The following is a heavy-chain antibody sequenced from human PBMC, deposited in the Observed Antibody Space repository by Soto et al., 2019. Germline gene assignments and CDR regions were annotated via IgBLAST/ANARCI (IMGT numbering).Heavy chain of an antibody. Sequence: GGSLRLSCAASGFTFSNFWMSWVRQAPGKGLEWVANINQDGSEKHYVDSVKGRFTISRDNVKNSLYLQMNSLRAEDTAVYYCARSISGGRDFDSWGQGTLVTVSS. CDR1: GFTFSNFW. V-gene: IGHV3-7*01. CDR2: INQDGSEK. CDR3: ARSISGGRDFDS. J-gene: IGHJ4*02.